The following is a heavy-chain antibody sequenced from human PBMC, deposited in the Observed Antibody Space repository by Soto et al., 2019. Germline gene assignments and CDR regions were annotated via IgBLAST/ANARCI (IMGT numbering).Heavy chain of an antibody. CDR2: INAGNGNT. V-gene: IGHV1-3*01. CDR3: ARVGGMLSGSYNGY. CDR1: GYTFTSYA. J-gene: IGHJ4*02. Sequence: ASVKVTCKATGYTFTSYAMHWVRQAPGQRLEWMGWINAGNGNTKYSQKFQGRVTITRDTSASTAYMELSSLRSEDTAVYYCARVGGMLSGSYNGYWGQGTLVTVSS. D-gene: IGHD1-26*01.